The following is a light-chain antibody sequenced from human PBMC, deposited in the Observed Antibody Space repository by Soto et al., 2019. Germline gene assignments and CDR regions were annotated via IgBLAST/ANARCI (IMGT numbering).Light chain of an antibody. Sequence: QSALTQPASVSGSPGQSISISCTGTTSDVGRYNYGSWYQQHPGEAPKLMIYDVSYRPSWVSNRFSGSKSGITASLTISGLQAEDEADYYCNSFTTSSTYVFGTGTKLTVL. V-gene: IGLV2-14*03. CDR3: NSFTTSSTYV. CDR2: DVS. J-gene: IGLJ1*01. CDR1: TSDVGRYNY.